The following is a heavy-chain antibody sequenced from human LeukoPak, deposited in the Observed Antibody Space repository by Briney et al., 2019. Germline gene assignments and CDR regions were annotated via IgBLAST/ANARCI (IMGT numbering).Heavy chain of an antibody. Sequence: PSETLSLTCTVSGGSISSYYWSWIRQPPGKGLEWIGFIYYSGSTNYNPSLKSRVIISVDTSKNQFSLKLSSVTAADTAVYYCARAREPLIYTYYFDFWGQGTLVTVSS. V-gene: IGHV4-59*08. CDR1: GGSISSYY. J-gene: IGHJ4*02. D-gene: IGHD1-14*01. CDR2: IYYSGST. CDR3: ARAREPLIYTYYFDF.